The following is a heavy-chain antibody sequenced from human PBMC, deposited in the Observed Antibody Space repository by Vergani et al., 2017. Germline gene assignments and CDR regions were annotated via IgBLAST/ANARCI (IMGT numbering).Heavy chain of an antibody. CDR1: GYTFTGYY. D-gene: IGHD5-18*01. CDR2: INPNSGGT. J-gene: IGHJ3*02. V-gene: IGHV1-2*02. CDR3: ARDHPVGRYSYGYDAFDI. Sequence: QVQLVQSGSELKKPGASVKVSCKASGYTFTGYYMHWVRQAPGQGLEWMGWINPNSGGTNYAQKFQGRVTMTRDTSISTAYMELSRLRSDDTAVYYCARDHPVGRYSYGYDAFDIWGQGTMVTVSS.